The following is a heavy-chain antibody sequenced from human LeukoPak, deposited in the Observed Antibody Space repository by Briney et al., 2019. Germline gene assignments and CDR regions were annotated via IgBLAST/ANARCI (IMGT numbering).Heavy chain of an antibody. CDR3: ARVGCSSWYIDY. J-gene: IGHJ4*02. D-gene: IGHD6-13*01. CDR2: ITSRSSYI. Sequence: PGGSLRLSCSGSGLTFSSYSMNCVRQAPGQGLDWVSSITSRSSYIYYADSVKGRFTISRDNAKNSLYLQMNSLRAEDTAVYYCARVGCSSWYIDYWGQGTLVTVSS. V-gene: IGHV3-21*01. CDR1: GLTFSSYS.